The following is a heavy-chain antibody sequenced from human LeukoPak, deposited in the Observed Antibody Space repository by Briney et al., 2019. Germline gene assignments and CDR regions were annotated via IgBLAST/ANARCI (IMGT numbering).Heavy chain of an antibody. Sequence: ASVKVSCKASGYTFTGYYMQWVRQAPGQGLEWMGRINPNSGGTNYAQKFQGRVTMTRDTSISTAYMELSRLRSDDTAVYYCARVSYYDSSGYFNPFDYWGQGTLVTVSS. CDR3: ARVSYYDSSGYFNPFDY. V-gene: IGHV1-2*06. D-gene: IGHD3-22*01. CDR1: GYTFTGYY. CDR2: INPNSGGT. J-gene: IGHJ4*02.